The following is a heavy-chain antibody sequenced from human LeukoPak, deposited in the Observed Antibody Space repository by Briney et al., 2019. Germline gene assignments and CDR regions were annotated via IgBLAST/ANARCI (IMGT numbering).Heavy chain of an antibody. CDR1: GYTFSSFG. J-gene: IGHJ4*02. D-gene: IGHD2-15*01. V-gene: IGHV1-18*01. CDR3: ATSLLRRSDLQVFDY. Sequence: ASVKVSCMASGYTFSSFGVSWVRQAPGQGLEGMGWISAYNGHTNYAQKLQDRVTMTTDTSTSTAFMELRSLRSDDTAVYYCATSLLRRSDLQVFDYWGQGTLVTVSS. CDR2: ISAYNGHT.